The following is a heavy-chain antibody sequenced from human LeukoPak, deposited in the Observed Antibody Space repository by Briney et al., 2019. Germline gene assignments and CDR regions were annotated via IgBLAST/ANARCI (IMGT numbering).Heavy chain of an antibody. J-gene: IGHJ5*02. Sequence: PGGSLRLSCAASGFTFSSYGMHWLRQAPGKGLEWVAVISYDGSNKYYADSVKGRFTISRDNSKNTLYLQMNSLRAEDTAVYYCAKPYDSKSIGWFDPWGQGTLVTVSS. D-gene: IGHD3-22*01. CDR2: ISYDGSNK. CDR1: GFTFSSYG. CDR3: AKPYDSKSIGWFDP. V-gene: IGHV3-30*18.